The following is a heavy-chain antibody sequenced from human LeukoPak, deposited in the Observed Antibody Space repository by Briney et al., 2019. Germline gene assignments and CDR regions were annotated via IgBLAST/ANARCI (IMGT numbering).Heavy chain of an antibody. Sequence: PGGSLRLSCAASGFTSTNYAMNWVRQAPGKGLEWVSVLIGSSGSTDYADSVKGRFTFSRDTSKNTLFLQMNSLRAEDTAIYYCAKGGYDYIEIGYFDSWGQGTLVTVSS. D-gene: IGHD5-12*01. CDR2: LIGSSGST. J-gene: IGHJ4*02. CDR1: GFTSTNYA. CDR3: AKGGYDYIEIGYFDS. V-gene: IGHV3-23*01.